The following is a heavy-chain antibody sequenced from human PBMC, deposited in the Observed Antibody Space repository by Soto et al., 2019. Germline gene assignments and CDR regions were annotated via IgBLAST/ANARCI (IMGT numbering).Heavy chain of an antibody. CDR2: IWYDGSNK. Sequence: GGSLRLSCAASGFTFSSYGMHWVRQAPGKGLEWVAVIWYDGSNKYYADSVKGRFTISRDNSKNTLYLQMNSLRAEDTAVYYCAREMATFEGVYYGMDVWAKGPRSPSP. J-gene: IGHJ6*02. V-gene: IGHV3-33*01. D-gene: IGHD5-12*01. CDR1: GFTFSSYG. CDR3: AREMATFEGVYYGMDV.